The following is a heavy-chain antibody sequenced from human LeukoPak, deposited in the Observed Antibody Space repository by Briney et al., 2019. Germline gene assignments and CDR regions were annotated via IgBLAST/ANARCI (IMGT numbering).Heavy chain of an antibody. CDR3: AKVNTDNLNYYYYYGMDV. CDR2: ISSSGEII. V-gene: IGHV3-23*01. J-gene: IGHJ6*02. Sequence: PGGSPRLSCAASGFTFSIYAMTWVRQAPGKGLEWVSDISSSGEIINYADSVKGRFIISRDNYENTVDLQMDSLRAEDSAVYYCAKVNTDNLNYYYYYGMDVWGRGTPVTVFS. D-gene: IGHD5-24*01. CDR1: GFTFSIYA.